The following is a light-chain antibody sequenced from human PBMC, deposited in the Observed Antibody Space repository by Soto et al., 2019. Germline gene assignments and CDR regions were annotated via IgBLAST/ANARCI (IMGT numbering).Light chain of an antibody. CDR1: QSISTW. CDR2: KAS. V-gene: IGKV1-5*03. CDR3: QQYNSYSPLT. Sequence: DIQMTQSPSTLPASVGDRVTITCRANQSISTWLAWYQQKPGKAPNLLIYKASRLETGFPSRFSGSVSGTEFTLTISFLQTDDFATYYCQQYNSYSPLTFGGGTKVDIK. J-gene: IGKJ4*01.